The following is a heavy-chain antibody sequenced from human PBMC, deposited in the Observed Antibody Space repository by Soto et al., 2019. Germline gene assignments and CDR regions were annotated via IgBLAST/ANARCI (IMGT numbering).Heavy chain of an antibody. Sequence: PSETLSLTCAVSGGSISSGVYSWIWIRQPPGKGLEWIGYIYHSGSTYYNPSLKSRVTISVDRSKNQFSLKLSSVTAADTAVYYCARVHGPWGQGTLVTVSS. CDR2: IYHSGST. CDR1: GGSISSGVYS. CDR3: ARVHGP. V-gene: IGHV4-30-2*01. J-gene: IGHJ5*02.